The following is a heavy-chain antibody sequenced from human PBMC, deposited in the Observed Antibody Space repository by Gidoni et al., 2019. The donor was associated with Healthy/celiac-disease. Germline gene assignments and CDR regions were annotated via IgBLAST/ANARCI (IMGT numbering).Heavy chain of an antibody. V-gene: IGHV4-31*03. D-gene: IGHD1-26*01. CDR1: GGSISSGGYS. Sequence: QVQLQESGPGLVKPSQTLSLTCTIPGGSISSGGYSWRWLRQHPGTGLGWIGYIYYSGSTYYNPSLKSRVTISVDTSNNQFALKLSSVTAADTAVYYCARDWGGSYWGWFDPWGQGTLVTVSS. J-gene: IGHJ5*02. CDR3: ARDWGGSYWGWFDP. CDR2: IYYSGST.